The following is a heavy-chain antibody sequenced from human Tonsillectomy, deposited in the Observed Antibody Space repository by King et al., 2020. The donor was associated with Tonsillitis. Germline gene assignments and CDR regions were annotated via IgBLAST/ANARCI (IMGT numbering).Heavy chain of an antibody. D-gene: IGHD4-23*01. V-gene: IGHV3-48*01. Sequence: VQLVESGGGLVQPGGSLRLSCAASGFTFSSYSMNWVRQAPGKGLEWGSYISSSRRTINYADSVKGRFTLSRDNAKNSLFLQMNSLRAEDTAVYYCAREIDYGGNSGADYWGQGTLVTVSS. J-gene: IGHJ4*02. CDR3: AREIDYGGNSGADY. CDR1: GFTFSSYS. CDR2: ISSSRRTI.